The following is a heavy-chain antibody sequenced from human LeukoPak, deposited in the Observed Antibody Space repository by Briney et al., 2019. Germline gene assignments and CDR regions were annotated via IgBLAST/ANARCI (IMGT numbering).Heavy chain of an antibody. Sequence: ASVKVSCKASGYTFTSYDINWVRQATGQGLEWMGWMNPNSGNTGYAQKFQGRVTMTRNTSISTAYMELSSLRSEDTAVYYCARGLRSFLGIRVRGYMDVWGKGTTVTISS. D-gene: IGHD3-9*01. V-gene: IGHV1-8*01. J-gene: IGHJ6*03. CDR3: ARGLRSFLGIRVRGYMDV. CDR1: GYTFTSYD. CDR2: MNPNSGNT.